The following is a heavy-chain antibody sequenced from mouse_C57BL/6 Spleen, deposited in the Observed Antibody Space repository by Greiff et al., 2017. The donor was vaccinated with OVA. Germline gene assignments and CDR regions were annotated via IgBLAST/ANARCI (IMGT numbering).Heavy chain of an antibody. D-gene: IGHD2-5*01. V-gene: IGHV3-6*01. CDR1: GYSITSGYY. J-gene: IGHJ3*01. Sequence: EVKLQESGPGLVKPSQSLSLTCSVTGYSITSGYYWNWIRQFPENKLEWMGYISYDGSTNYNAYLKNRISITRDTSKNQFFLKLNSVTTEDTATYYCAREYSTPFAYWGQGTLVTVSA. CDR3: AREYSTPFAY. CDR2: ISYDGST.